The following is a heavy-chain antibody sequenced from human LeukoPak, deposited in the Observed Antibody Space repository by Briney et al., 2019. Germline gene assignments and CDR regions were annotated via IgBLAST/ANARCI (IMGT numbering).Heavy chain of an antibody. CDR2: MSNSGGTI. V-gene: IGHV3-11*04. J-gene: IGHJ4*02. CDR1: GFTFSDYY. D-gene: IGHD3-10*01. Sequence: GGSLRLSCAASGFTFSDYYMSWIRQAPGKGLEWVSHMSNSGGTIYYADSVMGRFTVSRDNAKNSLYLQMNSLRAEDTAVYHCARILSDYYGSGSYYFDYWGQGILVTVSS. CDR3: ARILSDYYGSGSYYFDY.